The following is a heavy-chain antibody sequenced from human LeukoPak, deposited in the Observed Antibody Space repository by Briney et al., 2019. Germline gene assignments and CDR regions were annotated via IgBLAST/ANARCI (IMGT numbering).Heavy chain of an antibody. Sequence: SETLSLTCAVSGGSIRSYYWSWIRQPPGKGLEWIGYIYYSGSTNYNPSLKSRVTISVDTSKNQFSLKLSSVTAADTAVYYCARVCSSSWNCAFDIWGQRTMVTVSS. J-gene: IGHJ3*02. CDR3: ARVCSSSWNCAFDI. V-gene: IGHV4-59*01. D-gene: IGHD6-13*01. CDR1: GGSIRSYY. CDR2: IYYSGST.